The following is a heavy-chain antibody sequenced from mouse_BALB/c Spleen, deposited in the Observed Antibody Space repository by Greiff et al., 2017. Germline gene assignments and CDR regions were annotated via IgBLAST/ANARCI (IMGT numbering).Heavy chain of an antibody. V-gene: IGHV5-17*02. CDR1: GFTFSSFG. CDR3: ARSSLYCGNYYGYFDV. CDR2: ISSGSSTT. D-gene: IGHD2-1*01. J-gene: IGHJ1*01. Sequence: EVKLMESGGGLVQPGGSRKLSCAASGFTFSSFGMHWVRQAPEKGLEWVADISSGSSTTYYADTVKGRFTISRDNPKNTLFLQMASLMSEDTAVYYGARSSLYCGNYYGYFDVWGAGTTVTVSA.